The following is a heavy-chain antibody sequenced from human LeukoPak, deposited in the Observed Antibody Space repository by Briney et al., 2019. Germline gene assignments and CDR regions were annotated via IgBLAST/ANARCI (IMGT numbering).Heavy chain of an antibody. Sequence: ASVKVSCKASGYTFTGYYMHWVRQAPGQGLEWMGWINPNSGGTNYAQKFQGRVTMTRDTSISTAYMELSRLRSDDTAMYYCARHIALVVDKGWFDPWGQGTLVTVSS. D-gene: IGHD2-15*01. CDR1: GYTFTGYY. V-gene: IGHV1-2*02. CDR2: INPNSGGT. J-gene: IGHJ5*02. CDR3: ARHIALVVDKGWFDP.